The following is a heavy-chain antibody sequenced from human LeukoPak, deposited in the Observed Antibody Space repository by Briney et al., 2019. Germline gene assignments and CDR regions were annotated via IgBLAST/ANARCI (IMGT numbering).Heavy chain of an antibody. CDR2: INLDGSEI. J-gene: IGHJ5*02. V-gene: IGHV3-7*01. CDR1: GFVFSHSW. D-gene: IGHD4-17*01. CDR3: ARALTTDHSGRWFDP. Sequence: GGSLRLSCEASGFVFSHSWMSWVRQAPGKGLEWVANINLDGSEINYLDSLTGRLTISRDNAKDSLYLQLNGLRAEDTAVYYCARALTTDHSGRWFDPWGQGTLVTVSS.